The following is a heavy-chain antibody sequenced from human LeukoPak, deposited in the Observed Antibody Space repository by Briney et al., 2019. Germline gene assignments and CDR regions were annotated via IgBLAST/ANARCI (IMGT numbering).Heavy chain of an antibody. J-gene: IGHJ4*02. CDR1: GFTFNNYG. D-gene: IGHD2-15*01. CDR3: ARDRGRYCSGGSCHSEPGY. V-gene: IGHV3-21*01. CDR2: ITGSGGFK. Sequence: PGGSLRLPCAASGFTFNNYGMNWVRQAPGKGLEWVSSITGSGGFKYYADSLKGRFTISRDNAKNSLYLQMNSLRAEDTAIYYCARDRGRYCSGGSCHSEPGYWGQGTLVTVSS.